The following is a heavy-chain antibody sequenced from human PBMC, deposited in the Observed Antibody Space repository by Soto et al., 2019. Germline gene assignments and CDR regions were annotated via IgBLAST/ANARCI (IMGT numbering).Heavy chain of an antibody. D-gene: IGHD3-10*01. CDR1: GDTFTFYS. V-gene: IGHV1-69*02. CDR2: INPILSMS. Sequence: QVQLVQSGAEVKKPGSSVRVSCKASGDTFTFYSINWVRQAPGLGLEWMGRINPILSMSNYAQRFQGRVKMTEDKYTSTTYVELSSHRSEDKAMYYCACSYGSGYRALDHWGQVDLVTLSS. CDR3: ACSYGSGYRALDH. J-gene: IGHJ4*02.